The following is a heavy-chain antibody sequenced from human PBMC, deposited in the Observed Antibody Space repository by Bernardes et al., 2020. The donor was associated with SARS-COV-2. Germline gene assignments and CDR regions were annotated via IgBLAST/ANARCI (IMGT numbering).Heavy chain of an antibody. V-gene: IGHV1-2*04. J-gene: IGHJ4*02. D-gene: IGHD3-10*01. CDR1: GYTFTGYN. CDR3: ATQGTSMVREYYFDY. CDR2: TNPNSGDT. Sequence: ASVKVSCQASGYTFTGYNMHWVRQAPGQGLAWMGWTNPNSGDTHYAQKFQGWVTMTRDTSLSTAYMELSRLRSDDTAVYYWATQGTSMVREYYFDYWGQGTLVTVSS.